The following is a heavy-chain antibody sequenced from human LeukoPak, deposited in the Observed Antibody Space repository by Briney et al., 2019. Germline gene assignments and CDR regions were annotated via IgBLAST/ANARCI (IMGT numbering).Heavy chain of an antibody. CDR3: ARLFRGGYYYYGMDV. CDR1: GGSNSSYY. CDR2: IYYSGST. V-gene: IGHV4-59*08. D-gene: IGHD3-10*01. J-gene: IGHJ6*02. Sequence: PSETLSLTCTVSGGSNSSYYWSWIRQPPGKGLEWIGYIYYSGSTNYNPSLKSRVTISVDTSKNQFSLKLSSVTAADTAVYYCARLFRGGYYYYGMDVWGQGTTVTVSS.